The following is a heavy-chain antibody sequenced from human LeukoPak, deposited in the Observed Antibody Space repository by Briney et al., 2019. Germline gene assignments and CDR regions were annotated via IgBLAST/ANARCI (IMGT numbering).Heavy chain of an antibody. CDR2: ISSSGNYI. V-gene: IGHV3-21*01. CDR1: GFIFSSYD. CDR3: SRTGYFDI. D-gene: IGHD2-15*01. Sequence: GGSLRLSCSASGFIFSSYDMSWVRQAPGKGLEWVSSISSSGNYISYADSVKGRFTISRDNAKNSPSLQMNSLRAEDTAVFYCSRTGYFDIWGQGTMVTVSS. J-gene: IGHJ3*02.